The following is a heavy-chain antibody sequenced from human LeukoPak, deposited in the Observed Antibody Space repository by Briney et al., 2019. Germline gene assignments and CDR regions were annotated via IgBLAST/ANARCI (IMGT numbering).Heavy chain of an antibody. CDR1: GYTFTNYY. CDR2: INPTGDST. CDR3: ANERGGFRIFDY. J-gene: IGHJ4*02. Sequence: ASVKVSCKASGYTFTNYYIHWVRQAPGQGLEWMGIINPTGDSTSYAQKFQARVTMTRDTSTNTVYMELSSLRSEDTAVYYCANERGGFRIFDYWGQGTLVTVSS. V-gene: IGHV1-46*01. D-gene: IGHD2/OR15-2a*01.